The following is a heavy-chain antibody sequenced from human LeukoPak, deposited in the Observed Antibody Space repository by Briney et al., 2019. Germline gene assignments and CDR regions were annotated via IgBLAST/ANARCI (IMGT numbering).Heavy chain of an antibody. D-gene: IGHD3-22*01. J-gene: IGHJ6*03. V-gene: IGHV4-34*01. CDR3: ARGLHDITMIVVVMTSVSYYLDV. CDR1: GGSFSGYH. Sequence: SETLSLTCAVYGGSFSGYHWTWIRQSPGKGLEWIGDINPSGSTYYNPSLKSRLTISVDTSKNQFSLKLRSVTAADTAVYYCARGLHDITMIVVVMTSVSYYLDVWGKGTTVTVS. CDR2: INPSGST.